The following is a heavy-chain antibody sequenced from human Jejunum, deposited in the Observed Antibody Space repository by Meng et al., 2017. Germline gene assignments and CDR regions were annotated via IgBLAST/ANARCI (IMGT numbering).Heavy chain of an antibody. J-gene: IGHJ3*01. CDR2: IYSGRTT. Sequence: SETLSPTCTVSGGSPSTTYHYWAWIRQTPGKGLEWIGSIYSGRTTSYNPSLKTRVTRSVDMSKCQFSLRLSSAAAADTAVYYCARDLPSLEMTTMRAFNVWGQGTMVTVSS. V-gene: IGHV4-39*07. D-gene: IGHD5-24*01. CDR1: GGSPSTTYHY. CDR3: ARDLPSLEMTTMRAFNV.